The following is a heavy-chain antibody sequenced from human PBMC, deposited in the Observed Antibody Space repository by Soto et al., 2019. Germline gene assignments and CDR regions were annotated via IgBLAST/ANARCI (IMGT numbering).Heavy chain of an antibody. D-gene: IGHD1-26*01. CDR1: GYTFTGYY. V-gene: IGHV1-2*04. Sequence: QVQLVQSGAEVKKPGASVKVSCKASGYTFTGYYMHWVRQAPGQGLEWMGWINPNSGGTNYAQKFQGWVTMTRDTYISTAYMELSRLRSDDTAVYYCARGPIVGATLYYFDYWGQGTLVTVSS. CDR3: ARGPIVGATLYYFDY. CDR2: INPNSGGT. J-gene: IGHJ4*02.